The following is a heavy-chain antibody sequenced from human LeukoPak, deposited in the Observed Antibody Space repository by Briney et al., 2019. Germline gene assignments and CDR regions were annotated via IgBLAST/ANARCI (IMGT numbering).Heavy chain of an antibody. V-gene: IGHV3-66*02. J-gene: IGHJ5*02. Sequence: GGSLRLSCAASGFTVSSNYMSWVRQAPGKGLEWVSVIYSGGSTYYADSVKGRFTISRDNSKNTLYLQMNRLRAEDTAVYYCARDRHGESWFDPWGQGTLVTVSS. CDR3: ARDRHGESWFDP. D-gene: IGHD3-10*01. CDR1: GFTVSSNY. CDR2: IYSGGST.